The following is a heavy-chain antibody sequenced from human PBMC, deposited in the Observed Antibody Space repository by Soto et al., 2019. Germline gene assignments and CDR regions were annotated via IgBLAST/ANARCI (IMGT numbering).Heavy chain of an antibody. Sequence: ASVKVSCKVSGYTLTELSMHWVRQAPGKGLEWMGGFDPEDGETIYAQKFQGRVTMTEDTSTDTAYMELSSLRSEDTAVYYCATVGLLGSDIVGSRGYHLVRFDPWGQGTLVTVSS. CDR3: ATVGLLGSDIVGSRGYHLVRFDP. CDR1: GYTLTELS. V-gene: IGHV1-24*01. D-gene: IGHD6-6*01. CDR2: FDPEDGET. J-gene: IGHJ5*02.